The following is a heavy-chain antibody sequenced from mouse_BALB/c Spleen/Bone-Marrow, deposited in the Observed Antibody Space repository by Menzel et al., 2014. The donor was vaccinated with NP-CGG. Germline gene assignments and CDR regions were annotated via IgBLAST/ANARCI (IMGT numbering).Heavy chain of an antibody. J-gene: IGHJ2*01. D-gene: IGHD1-1*01. Sequence: QVQLKHSGAELVRPGASVKLSCKASGYTFTSYWINWVKQRPGQGLEWIGNIYPSDSYTNYNQKFKDKATLTVDKSSSTAYMQLSSPTSEDSAVYYCTGSYGSSYEYYFDYWGQGTTLTVSS. CDR1: GYTFTSYW. CDR3: TGSYGSSYEYYFDY. V-gene: IGHV1-69*02. CDR2: IYPSDSYT.